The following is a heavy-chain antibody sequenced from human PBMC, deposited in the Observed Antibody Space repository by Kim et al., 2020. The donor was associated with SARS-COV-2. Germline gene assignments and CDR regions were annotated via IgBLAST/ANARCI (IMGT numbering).Heavy chain of an antibody. V-gene: IGHV1-58*01. J-gene: IGHJ3*02. D-gene: IGHD6-13*01. Sequence: SVKVSCKVSGFTFTSSAVQWVRQARGQRLEWIGWIVVGSGNTNYAQKFQERVTITRDMSTSTAYMELSSLRSEDTAVYYCAAPNSSWAAFDIWGQGTMVTVSS. CDR2: IVVGSGNT. CDR3: AAPNSSWAAFDI. CDR1: GFTFTSSA.